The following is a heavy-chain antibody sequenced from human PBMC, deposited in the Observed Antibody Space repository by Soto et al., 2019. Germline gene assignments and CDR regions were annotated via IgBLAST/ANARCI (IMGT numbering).Heavy chain of an antibody. D-gene: IGHD6-13*01. Sequence: SETLSLTYAVSGYSISSGYYWGWIRQPPGKGMEWIGSIHHSGSTYYNPSLKSRVTISVDTSKNQFSLKLSSVTAADTAVYYCARATPYSSSWYDYWGQGTLVTVS. CDR2: IHHSGST. CDR3: ARATPYSSSWYDY. J-gene: IGHJ4*02. V-gene: IGHV4-38-2*01. CDR1: GYSISSGYY.